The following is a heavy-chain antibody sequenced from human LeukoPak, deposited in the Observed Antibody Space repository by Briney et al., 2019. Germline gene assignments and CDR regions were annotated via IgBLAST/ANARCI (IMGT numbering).Heavy chain of an antibody. V-gene: IGHV4-59*01. Sequence: SETLSLTCTVSGGSISSYYWSWIRQPPGKGLEWIGYIYYSGSTNYNPSLKSRVTISVDTSKNQFSLKLSSVTAADTAVYYCARGGGPNWGILNFFDPWGQGTLVTVSS. D-gene: IGHD7-27*01. CDR3: ARGGGPNWGILNFFDP. J-gene: IGHJ5*02. CDR1: GGSISSYY. CDR2: IYYSGST.